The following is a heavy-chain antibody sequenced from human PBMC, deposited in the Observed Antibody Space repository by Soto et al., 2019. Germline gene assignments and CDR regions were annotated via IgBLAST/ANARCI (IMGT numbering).Heavy chain of an antibody. CDR2: IWYDGSNK. CDR3: XXXXXSNXGXLCFDY. D-gene: IGHD3-16*01. Sequence: QVQLVESGGGVVQPGRSLRLSCAASGFTFSSYGMHWVRQAPGKGLEWVAVIWYDGSNKYYADSVKGRFTISRDNSKKXXXXXXXXXXXXXXXXXXXXXXXXSNXGXLCFDYXXXGXXVTVSX. CDR1: GFTFSSYG. J-gene: IGHJ4*01. V-gene: IGHV3-33*01.